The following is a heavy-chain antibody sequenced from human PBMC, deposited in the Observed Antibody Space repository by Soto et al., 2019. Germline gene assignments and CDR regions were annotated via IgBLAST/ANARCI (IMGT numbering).Heavy chain of an antibody. Sequence: EVQLLESGGGLVQPGGSLKLSCAASGFTFNNYAMTWVRQPPGKGLEWVSAISGGGGTTSYADSVKGRFTDSRDGSKNTLYLQMSSLRAEDTALYYCAKGRGGSGSLTPRVDFWGQGTLVTVSS. CDR2: ISGGGGTT. CDR3: AKGRGGSGSLTPRVDF. CDR1: GFTFNNYA. V-gene: IGHV3-23*01. J-gene: IGHJ4*02. D-gene: IGHD3-10*01.